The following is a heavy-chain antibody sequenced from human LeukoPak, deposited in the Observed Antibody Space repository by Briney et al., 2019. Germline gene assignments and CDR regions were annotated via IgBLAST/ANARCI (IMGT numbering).Heavy chain of an antibody. CDR3: VREAVGIGDWDYDL. D-gene: IGHD2-2*03. CDR1: GLTFSSYG. Sequence: GGSLRLSCAASGLTFSSYGMHWVRQAPGKGLEWVAFIRYDGSNKYYADSVKGRFTISRDNSKNTLYLQMNSLRAEDTAVYYCVREAVGIGDWDYDLWGRGTLVTASA. J-gene: IGHJ2*01. V-gene: IGHV3-30*02. CDR2: IRYDGSNK.